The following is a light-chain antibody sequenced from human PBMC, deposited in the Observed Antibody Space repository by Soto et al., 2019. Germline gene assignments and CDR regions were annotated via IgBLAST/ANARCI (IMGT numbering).Light chain of an antibody. Sequence: QAVVTQEPSFSVSPGRTVTLTCGLSSGPVSTTYYPSWYQQTPGQAPRTLMYSTNSRSSGVPDRFSGSNLGDKAALTITGAQADDESDYYCVLYMGSGIWVFGGGTKLTVL. CDR3: VLYMGSGIWV. J-gene: IGLJ3*02. V-gene: IGLV8-61*01. CDR1: SGPVSTTYY. CDR2: STN.